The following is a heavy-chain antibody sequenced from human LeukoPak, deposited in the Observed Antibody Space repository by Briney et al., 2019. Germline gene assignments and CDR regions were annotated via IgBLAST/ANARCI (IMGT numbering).Heavy chain of an antibody. V-gene: IGHV3-66*02. CDR2: IYSGGST. J-gene: IGHJ3*02. CDR3: ASRVPRGGDCSSTSCPPDAFDI. Sequence: PGGSLRLSCAASGFTVSSNYMSWVRQAPGKGLAWASVIYSGGSTYYADSVKGRFTISSDNSKNTLYLQMNSLRAEDTAVYYCASRVPRGGDCSSTSCPPDAFDIWGQGTMVTVSS. CDR1: GFTVSSNY. D-gene: IGHD2-2*01.